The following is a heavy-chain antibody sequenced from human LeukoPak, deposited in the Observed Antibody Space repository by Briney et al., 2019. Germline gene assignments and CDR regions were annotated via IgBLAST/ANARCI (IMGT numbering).Heavy chain of an antibody. J-gene: IGHJ6*02. D-gene: IGHD4-11*01. CDR3: AKAVTLHNYYYYYGMDV. CDR1: GFTFSSYA. Sequence: PGGSLRLSCAASGFTFSSYAMSWVRQAPGKGLEWVSAISGSGGSTYYADSVKGRFTISRDNSKNTPYLQMNSLRAEDTAVYYCAKAVTLHNYYYYYGMDVWGQGTTVTVSS. CDR2: ISGSGGST. V-gene: IGHV3-23*01.